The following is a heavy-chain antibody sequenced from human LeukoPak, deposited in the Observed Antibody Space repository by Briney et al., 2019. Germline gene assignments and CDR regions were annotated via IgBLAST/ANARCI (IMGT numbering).Heavy chain of an antibody. J-gene: IGHJ5*02. Sequence: SETLSLTCTVSGGSISSSTYYWGWVHQPPGKGLEWIGSMYYSGSTYYNPSLKSRVTMSVDTSKNQFSLKLSSVTAADTAVYYCASEEVDFWSGYSGSANWFDPWGQGTLVTVSS. CDR2: MYYSGST. D-gene: IGHD3-3*01. V-gene: IGHV4-39*07. CDR1: GGSISSSTYY. CDR3: ASEEVDFWSGYSGSANWFDP.